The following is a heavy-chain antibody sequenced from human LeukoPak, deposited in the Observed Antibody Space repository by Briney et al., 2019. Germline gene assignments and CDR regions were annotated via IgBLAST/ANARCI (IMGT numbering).Heavy chain of an antibody. CDR3: AREVSWYGEVLYFDS. D-gene: IGHD6-13*01. V-gene: IGHV4-4*07. J-gene: IGHJ4*02. CDR1: GGSFVDHY. CDR2: IYPSGVT. Sequence: SETLSLTCTVSGGSFVDHYWSWIRQPAGQELEWIGRIYPSGVTNYNPSLKSRLTMSVDTSKHQVSLKLSSVTAADTAVYYCAREVSWYGEVLYFDSWGQGPLVTVSS.